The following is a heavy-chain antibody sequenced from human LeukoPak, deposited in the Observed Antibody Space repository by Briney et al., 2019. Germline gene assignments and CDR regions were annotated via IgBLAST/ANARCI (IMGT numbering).Heavy chain of an antibody. CDR1: GFTFSSYA. V-gene: IGHV3-23*01. CDR2: ISGSGGST. Sequence: PGGSLRLSCAASGFTFSSYAMSWARQAPGKGLEWVSAISGSGGSTYYADSVKGRFTISRDNSKNTLYLQMNSLRAEDTAVYYCAKGKDIVVAIDIPFDPWGQGTLVTVSS. J-gene: IGHJ5*02. CDR3: AKGKDIVVAIDIPFDP. D-gene: IGHD2-2*01.